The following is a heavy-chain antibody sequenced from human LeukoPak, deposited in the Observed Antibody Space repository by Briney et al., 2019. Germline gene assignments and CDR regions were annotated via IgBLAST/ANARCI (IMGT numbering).Heavy chain of an antibody. V-gene: IGHV1-2*02. CDR1: GYTFTGYY. CDR2: INPNSGGT. Sequence: GASVKVSCKASGYTFTGYYMHWVRQAPGQGLEWMGWINPNSGGTNYAQKFQGRVTMTRDTSISTAYMELSRLRSDDTAVYYCARSSAARSGLWFDPWGQGTLVTVSS. J-gene: IGHJ5*02. CDR3: ARSSAARSGLWFDP. D-gene: IGHD3-3*01.